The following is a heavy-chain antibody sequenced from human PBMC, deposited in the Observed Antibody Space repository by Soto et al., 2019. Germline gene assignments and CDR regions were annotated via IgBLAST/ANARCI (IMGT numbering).Heavy chain of an antibody. J-gene: IGHJ3*02. D-gene: IGHD2-15*01. CDR2: ISPYNGKT. CDR1: GYTFTNYG. CDR3: ARDIYGGNCCDAFDI. V-gene: IGHV1-18*01. Sequence: QAQLAQSGAEVKKPGASVNISCKASGYTFTNYGFIWVRQAPGHGLEWVGWISPYNGKTEYAQKFQGRFTMTSDEPTSTGYIELRRLRPDDTAVYYCARDIYGGNCCDAFDIWGQGTMVTVPS.